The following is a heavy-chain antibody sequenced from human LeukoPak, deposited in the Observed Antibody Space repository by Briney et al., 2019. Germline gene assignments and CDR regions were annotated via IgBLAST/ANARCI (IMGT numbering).Heavy chain of an antibody. J-gene: IGHJ6*03. Sequence: GSLRLSCAASGFTFSSYSMNWIRQPPGKGLEWIGEINHSGSTNYNPSLKSRVTISVDTSKNQFSLKLSSVTAADTAVYYCARGYCSGGSCYSYYYYNYMDVWGKGTTVTVSS. CDR1: GFTFSSYS. V-gene: IGHV4-34*01. CDR3: ARGYCSGGSCYSYYYYNYMDV. CDR2: INHSGST. D-gene: IGHD2-15*01.